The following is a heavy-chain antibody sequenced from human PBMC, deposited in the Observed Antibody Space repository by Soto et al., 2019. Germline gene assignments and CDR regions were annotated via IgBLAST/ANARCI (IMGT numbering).Heavy chain of an antibody. CDR2: IYSGGST. CDR3: ERDYPDYGGRFDP. Sequence: GGSLRLSCAASGFTVSSNYMSWVRQAPGKGLEWVSVIYSGGSTYYADSVKGRLTIFRDNSKNTLYLQMNSLRAEDTAVYYCERDYPDYGGRFDPWGRGTLVTVSS. V-gene: IGHV3-53*01. CDR1: GFTVSSNY. J-gene: IGHJ5*02. D-gene: IGHD4-17*01.